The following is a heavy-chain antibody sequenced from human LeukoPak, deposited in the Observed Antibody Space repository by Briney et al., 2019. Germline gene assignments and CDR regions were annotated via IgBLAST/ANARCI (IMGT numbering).Heavy chain of an antibody. CDR3: ARHSRDGYNSPYYLDY. J-gene: IGHJ4*02. CDR2: IYYSGRT. V-gene: IGHV4-59*08. D-gene: IGHD5-24*01. CDR1: GGCISSYY. Sequence: SETLSLACTVSGGCISSYYWSWMRQPPGRGLEDIGYIYYSGRTNYNPSLKNRVTISVDTSKNQVSLKLRPVTAADTAVYYCARHSRDGYNSPYYLDYWGQGTLVTVSS.